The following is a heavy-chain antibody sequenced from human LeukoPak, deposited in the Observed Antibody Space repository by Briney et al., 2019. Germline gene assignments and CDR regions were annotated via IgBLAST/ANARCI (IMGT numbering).Heavy chain of an antibody. Sequence: GGSLRLSCAASGFTFSGFSVNWVRRAPGKGVEWLSFIGGRSSDMYYADSVKRRFTISRDNAKSSLYLQKDSLRDEDTCLYYFARAKTCVFKNKFGLWGQGTLGTVS. J-gene: IGHJ1*01. CDR1: GFTFSGFS. V-gene: IGHV3-48*02. D-gene: IGHD1/OR15-1a*01. CDR3: ARAKTCVFKNKFGL. CDR2: IGGRSSDM.